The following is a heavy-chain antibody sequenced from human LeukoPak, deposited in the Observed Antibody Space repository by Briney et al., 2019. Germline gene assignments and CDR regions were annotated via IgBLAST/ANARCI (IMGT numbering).Heavy chain of an antibody. J-gene: IGHJ6*02. CDR3: AKVAFTTMVLSSYFGMDV. D-gene: IGHD5-18*01. Sequence: GGSLRLSCAASGFTFSDYYMSWIRQAPGKGLEWVSYISSSGSTIYYADSVKGRFTISRDNAKNSLYLQMNSLRAEDTAVYYCAKVAFTTMVLSSYFGMDVWGPGTTVTVPS. CDR1: GFTFSDYY. V-gene: IGHV3-11*01. CDR2: ISSSGSTI.